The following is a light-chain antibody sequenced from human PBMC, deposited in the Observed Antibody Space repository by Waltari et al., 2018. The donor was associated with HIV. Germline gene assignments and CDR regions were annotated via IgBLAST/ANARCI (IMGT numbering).Light chain of an antibody. CDR2: DVS. V-gene: IGLV2-23*02. CDR3: CSYAGSRTWV. J-gene: IGLJ3*02. CDR1: RSAIGGYTY. Sequence: QSALTQPASVSGSPGQSITISCTGTRSAIGGYTYVSWYQQHPGKAPKLMIYDVSKRPSGVSNRFSGSKSGNTASLTISGLQAEDETDYYCCSYAGSRTWVFGGGTKLTVL.